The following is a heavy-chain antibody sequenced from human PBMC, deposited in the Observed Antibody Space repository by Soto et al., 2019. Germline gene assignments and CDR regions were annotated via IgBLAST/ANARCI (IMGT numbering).Heavy chain of an antibody. CDR1: GYTISRGGYY. Sequence: PQHTLSHTCTVSGYTISRGGYYGSWIRHDPKKGLEWIGCINHSGSPYYNPSLKSRVTISVDTSNNQLSLKLTSVTAFFSGVYYCGGGLSFPTRGSTDL. D-gene: IGHD2-15*01. J-gene: IGHJ2*01. CDR3: GGGLSFPTRGSTDL. CDR2: INHSGSP. V-gene: IGHV4-31*03.